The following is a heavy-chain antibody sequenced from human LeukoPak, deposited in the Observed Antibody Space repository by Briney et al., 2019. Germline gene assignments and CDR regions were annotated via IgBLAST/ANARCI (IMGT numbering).Heavy chain of an antibody. Sequence: KASETLSLTCTVSGGSISNSSYYWGWIRQPPGKGLEWIGSIYYSGSTYYNPSLKSRVTISVDTSKNQFSLKLSSVTAADTAVYYCASQRTPVLRFLEWFSWGQGTLVTVSS. CDR1: GGSISNSSYY. V-gene: IGHV4-39*01. D-gene: IGHD3-3*01. CDR3: ASQRTPVLRFLEWFS. CDR2: IYYSGST. J-gene: IGHJ4*02.